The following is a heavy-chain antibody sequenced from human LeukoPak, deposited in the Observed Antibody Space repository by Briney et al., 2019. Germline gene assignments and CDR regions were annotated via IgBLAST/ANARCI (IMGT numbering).Heavy chain of an antibody. J-gene: IGHJ4*02. CDR2: INAGNGNT. D-gene: IGHD6-19*01. CDR3: ARVRSGWYPITFDY. CDR1: GGTFSSYA. V-gene: IGHV1-3*01. Sequence: ASVKVSCKASGGTFSSYAISWVRQAPGQRLEWMGWINAGNGNTKYSQKFQGRVTITRDTSASTAYMELSSLRSEDTAVYYCARVRSGWYPITFDYWGQGTLVTVSS.